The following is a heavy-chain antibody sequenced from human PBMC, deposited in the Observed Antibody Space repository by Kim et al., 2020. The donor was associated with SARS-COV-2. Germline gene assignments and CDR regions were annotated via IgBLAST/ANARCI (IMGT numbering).Heavy chain of an antibody. CDR3: AKDARGRITILGRPFDY. D-gene: IGHD3-3*01. V-gene: IGHV3-9*01. Sequence: RFTIARDNAKNSLYLQMNSLRAEDTALYYCAKDARGRITILGRPFDYWGQGTLVTVSS. J-gene: IGHJ4*02.